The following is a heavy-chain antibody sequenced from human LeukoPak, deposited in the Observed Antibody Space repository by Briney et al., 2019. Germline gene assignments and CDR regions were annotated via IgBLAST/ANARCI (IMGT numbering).Heavy chain of an antibody. J-gene: IGHJ6*02. Sequence: ASVKVSCKASGYTFTSYGISWVRQAPGQGLEWMGWISAYNGNTNYAQKLQGRVTMTTDTSTSTAYMELRSLRSDDTAVYYRATFPLRYCSSTSCYLYYYYGMDVWGQGTTVTVSS. CDR3: ATFPLRYCSSTSCYLYYYYGMDV. CDR2: ISAYNGNT. D-gene: IGHD2-2*01. V-gene: IGHV1-18*01. CDR1: GYTFTSYG.